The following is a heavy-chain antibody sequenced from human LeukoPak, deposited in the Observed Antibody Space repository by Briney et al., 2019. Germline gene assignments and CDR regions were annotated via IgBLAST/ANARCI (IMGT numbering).Heavy chain of an antibody. CDR3: ARHGEGLDY. J-gene: IGHJ4*02. CDR1: GGSISSSSYY. Sequence: SETLSLTCTVSGGSISSSSYYWGWIRQPPGKGLEWIGSIYCSGSTYYNPSLKSRVTISVDTSKNQFSLKLSSVTAADTAVYYCARHGEGLDYWGQGTLVTVSS. V-gene: IGHV4-39*01. D-gene: IGHD7-27*01. CDR2: IYCSGST.